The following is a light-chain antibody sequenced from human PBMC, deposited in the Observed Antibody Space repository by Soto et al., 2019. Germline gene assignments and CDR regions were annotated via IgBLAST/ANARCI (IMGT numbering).Light chain of an antibody. J-gene: IGLJ2*01. CDR3: AAWDDSLIGVL. Sequence: QPVLTQPPSASGTPGQRVSITCSGSSSNIGSNIVNWYQQLPGRAPKLLIYRTNQRPSGVPDRFSASKSGTSASLAIGGLESEDEADYYCAAWDDSLIGVLFGGGTKVTVL. CDR1: SSNIGSNI. V-gene: IGLV1-44*01. CDR2: RTN.